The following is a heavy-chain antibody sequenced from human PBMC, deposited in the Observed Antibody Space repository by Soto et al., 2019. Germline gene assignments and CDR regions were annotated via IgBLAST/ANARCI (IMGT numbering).Heavy chain of an antibody. CDR2: IWYDGSNK. Sequence: PGGSLRLSCAASGFTFSSYGMHWVRQAPGKGLEWVAVIWYDGSNKYYADSVKGRFTISRDNSKNTLYLQMNSLRAEDTAVYYCARETTVVTRGFDYWGQVTLATVSS. CDR3: ARETTVVTRGFDY. CDR1: GFTFSSYG. D-gene: IGHD4-17*01. J-gene: IGHJ4*02. V-gene: IGHV3-33*01.